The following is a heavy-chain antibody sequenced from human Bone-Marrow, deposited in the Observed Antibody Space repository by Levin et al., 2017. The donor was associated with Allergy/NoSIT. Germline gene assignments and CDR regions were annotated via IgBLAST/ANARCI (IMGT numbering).Heavy chain of an antibody. CDR3: AREEYYYDSSAIDI. CDR2: ISSSGSTI. CDR1: GFTFSDYY. Sequence: GGSLRLSCAASGFTFSDYYMSWIRQAPGKGLEWVSYISSSGSTIYYADSVKGRFTISRDNAKNSLYLQMNSLRAEDTAVYYCAREEYYYDSSAIDIWGQGTMVTVSS. J-gene: IGHJ3*02. V-gene: IGHV3-11*01. D-gene: IGHD3-22*01.